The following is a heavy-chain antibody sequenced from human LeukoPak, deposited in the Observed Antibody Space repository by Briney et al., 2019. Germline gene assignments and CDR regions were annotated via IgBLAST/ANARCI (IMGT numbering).Heavy chain of an antibody. CDR1: GFTFSSYA. V-gene: IGHV3-23*01. CDR2: ISGSGGST. Sequence: GGSLRLSCAASGFTFSSYAMSWVRQAPGKGLEWVSAISGSGGSTYYADSVKGRFTISRDNAKNSLYLQMNSLRAEDTAVYYCARPTQIGAFDIWGQGTMVTVSS. J-gene: IGHJ3*02. CDR3: ARPTQIGAFDI.